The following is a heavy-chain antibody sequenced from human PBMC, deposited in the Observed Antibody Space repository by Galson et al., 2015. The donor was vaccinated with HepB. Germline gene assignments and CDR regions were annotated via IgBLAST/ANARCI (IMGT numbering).Heavy chain of an antibody. CDR1: GFTFSSYA. CDR3: ARDHDTMIVVVAPPWFDP. CDR2: ISYDGSNK. Sequence: SLRLSCAASGFTFSSYAMHWVRQAPGKGLEWVAVISYDGSNKYYADSVKGRFTISRDNSKNTLYLQMNSLRAEDTAVYYCARDHDTMIVVVAPPWFDPWGQGTLVTVSS. V-gene: IGHV3-30-3*01. J-gene: IGHJ5*02. D-gene: IGHD3-22*01.